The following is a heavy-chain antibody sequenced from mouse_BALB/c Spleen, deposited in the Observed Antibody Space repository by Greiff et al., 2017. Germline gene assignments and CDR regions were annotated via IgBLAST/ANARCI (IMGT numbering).Heavy chain of an antibody. J-gene: IGHJ3*01. CDR1: GFSLSRYS. D-gene: IGHD2-4*01. V-gene: IGHV2-6-4*01. Sequence: VQRVESGPGLVAPSQSLSITCTVSGFSLSRYSVHWVRQPPGKGLEWLGMIWGGGSTDYNSALKSRLSISKDNSKSQVFLKMNSLQTDDTAMYYCARNIYYDYSWFAYWGQGTLVTVSA. CDR3: ARNIYYDYSWFAY. CDR2: IWGGGST.